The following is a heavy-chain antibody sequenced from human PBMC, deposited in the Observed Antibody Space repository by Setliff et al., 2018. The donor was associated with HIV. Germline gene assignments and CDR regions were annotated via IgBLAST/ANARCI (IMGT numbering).Heavy chain of an antibody. J-gene: IGHJ3*02. V-gene: IGHV4-59*08. CDR3: ARPLTMSYNFWGDAFGI. Sequence: ASETLSLTCSVSGGSINSYYWSWIRQPPGKGLEWVGYIYYSGGTTYNPSLKSRVTISVDTSKNQFSLKLTSVTAADTAVYYCARPLTMSYNFWGDAFGIWGHGTMVTVSS. D-gene: IGHD3-3*01. CDR1: GGSINSYY. CDR2: IYYSGGT.